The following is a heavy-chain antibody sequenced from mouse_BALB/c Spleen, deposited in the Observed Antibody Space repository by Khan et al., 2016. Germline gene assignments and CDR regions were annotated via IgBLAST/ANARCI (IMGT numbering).Heavy chain of an antibody. D-gene: IGHD2-14*01. CDR3: ASDPVGPTVFDY. Sequence: EVQLQESGPGLVKPSQSLSLTCTVTGYSITSDYAWNWIRQFPGNKLEWMGYITYSGSTSNNPSLKSRISITRDTSKNHFFLQLNTVTTEDTATYYCASDPVGPTVFDYWGQGTTLTVSS. CDR1: GYSITSDYA. CDR2: ITYSGST. V-gene: IGHV3-2*02. J-gene: IGHJ2*01.